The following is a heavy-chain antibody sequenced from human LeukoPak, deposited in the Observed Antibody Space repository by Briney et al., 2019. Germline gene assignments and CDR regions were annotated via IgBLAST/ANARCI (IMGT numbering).Heavy chain of an antibody. J-gene: IGHJ5*02. CDR1: GFTFSSYW. D-gene: IGHD4-17*01. CDR3: ERGSSSVTTRDWFDP. V-gene: IGHV3-74*03. CDR2: INTYGTSI. Sequence: GGSLRLSCAASGFTFSSYWMHWVRQAPGKGLLWVSRINTYGTSISYGDSVEGRFTISRDNAKNTLDLEMKSLRDDDTAMYYCERGSSSVTTRDWFDPWGQGTQVTVSS.